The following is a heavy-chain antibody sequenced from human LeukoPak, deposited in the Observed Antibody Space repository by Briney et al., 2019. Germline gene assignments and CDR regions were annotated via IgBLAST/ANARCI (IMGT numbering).Heavy chain of an antibody. D-gene: IGHD2-21*01. V-gene: IGHV3-64*01. CDR2: ISSNGGVT. CDR1: GFTFSIYD. Sequence: GGSMRLSCAASGFTFSIYDMHWVRQAPGKGLEYVSAISSNGGVTYYANSVKGRFTISRDNSKNTLYLQMGSLRDDDMAVYYCAKKAGYCGGGTCYYDFWGQGTLVTVSS. CDR3: AKKAGYCGGGTCYYDF. J-gene: IGHJ4*02.